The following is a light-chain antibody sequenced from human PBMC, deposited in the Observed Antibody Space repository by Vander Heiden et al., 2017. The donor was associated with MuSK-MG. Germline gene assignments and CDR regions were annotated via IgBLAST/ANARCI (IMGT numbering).Light chain of an antibody. Sequence: DIQMTQSPSTLSVSVGDRVTITCRASQCISSWLAWYQQKPGRAPNLLIYKASTLQSGVPSRFSGSRSGTEFTLTIRSLQPDDFATYYCQQDNSYSGTFGQATKVEIK. CDR2: KAS. CDR3: QQDNSYSGT. CDR1: QCISSW. J-gene: IGKJ1*01. V-gene: IGKV1-5*03.